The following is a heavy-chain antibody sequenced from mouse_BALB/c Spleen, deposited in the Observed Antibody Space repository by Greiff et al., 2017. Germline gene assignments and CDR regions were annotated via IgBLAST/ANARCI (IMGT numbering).Heavy chain of an antibody. V-gene: IGHV1-69*02. Sequence: VQLQQPGAELVRPGASVKLSCKASGYTFTSYWINWVKQRPGQGLEWIGNIYPSDSYTNYNQKFKDKATLTVDKSSSTAYMQLSSPTSEDSAVYYCTRLRWLGDYWGQGTTLTVSS. J-gene: IGHJ2*01. D-gene: IGHD4-1*01. CDR1: GYTFTSYW. CDR3: TRLRWLGDY. CDR2: IYPSDSYT.